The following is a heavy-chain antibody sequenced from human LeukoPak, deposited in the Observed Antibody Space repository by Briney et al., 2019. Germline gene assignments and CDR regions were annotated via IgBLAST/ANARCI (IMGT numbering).Heavy chain of an antibody. CDR2: ISGSGGRT. CDR3: ARAKPGIAAAGNDL. D-gene: IGHD6-13*01. J-gene: IGHJ4*02. CDR1: GFTLSSYG. V-gene: IGHV3-23*01. Sequence: PGGSLKLSCAASGFTLSSYGMSWVRQAPGKGPEWVSTISGSGGRTYYADSVKGRFTISRDNSKNTLYLQMNSLRAEDTAVYYCARAKPGIAAAGNDLWGQGTLVTVSS.